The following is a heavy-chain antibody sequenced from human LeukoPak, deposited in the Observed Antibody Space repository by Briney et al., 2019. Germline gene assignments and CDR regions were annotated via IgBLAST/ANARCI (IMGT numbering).Heavy chain of an antibody. CDR1: GYTFTSYG. V-gene: IGHV1-18*01. Sequence: ASVKVSCKASGYTFTSYGISWVRQAPGQGLEWMGWISAFNGNTNYAQKLQGRVTMTTDTSTSTAYMELRSLRSDDTAVYYCARDVVVLPAARDYYYYMDVWGKGTTVTVSS. CDR2: ISAFNGNT. D-gene: IGHD2-2*01. CDR3: ARDVVVLPAARDYYYYMDV. J-gene: IGHJ6*03.